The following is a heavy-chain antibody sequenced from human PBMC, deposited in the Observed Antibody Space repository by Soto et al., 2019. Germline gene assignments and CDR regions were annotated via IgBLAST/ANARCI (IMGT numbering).Heavy chain of an antibody. V-gene: IGHV4-39*01. J-gene: IGHJ5*02. CDR2: IYYSGST. CDR3: ARQAYQLLRQKSSNNWFDP. Sequence: SETLSLTCTVSGGSISSSSYYWGWIRQPPGKGLEWIGSIYYSGSTYYNPSLKSRVTISVDTSKNPFSLKLSSVTAADTAVYYCARQAYQLLRQKSSNNWFDPWGQGTLVTVSS. D-gene: IGHD2-2*01. CDR1: GGSISSSSYY.